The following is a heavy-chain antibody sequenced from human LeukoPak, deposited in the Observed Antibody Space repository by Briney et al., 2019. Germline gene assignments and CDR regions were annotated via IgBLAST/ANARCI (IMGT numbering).Heavy chain of an antibody. CDR2: INPNSGGT. D-gene: IGHD3-9*01. CDR1: GYTFTSYA. J-gene: IGHJ5*02. CDR3: ARDRAMGYFDWLYVLADGWFDP. Sequence: GASVKVSCKASGYTFTSYAMNWVRQASGQGLEWMGWINPNSGGTNYAQKFQGRVTMTRDTSISTAYMELSRLRSDDTAVYYCARDRAMGYFDWLYVLADGWFDPWGQGTLVTVSS. V-gene: IGHV1-2*02.